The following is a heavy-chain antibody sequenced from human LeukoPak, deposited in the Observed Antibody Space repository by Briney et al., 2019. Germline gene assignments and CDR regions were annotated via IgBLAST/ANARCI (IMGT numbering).Heavy chain of an antibody. V-gene: IGHV6-1*01. CDR2: TYYRSKWYN. CDR3: ARIGYDTPDVDH. Sequence: SQTLSLTCAISGDSVSSNSAAWNWIRQSPARGLEWLGRTYYRSKWYNDYAVSVKSRITIIPDTSKNQFSLQMNSVTPEDTAVYYCARIGYDTPDVDHWGQGTLVTVSS. CDR1: GDSVSSNSAA. D-gene: IGHD5-12*01. J-gene: IGHJ4*02.